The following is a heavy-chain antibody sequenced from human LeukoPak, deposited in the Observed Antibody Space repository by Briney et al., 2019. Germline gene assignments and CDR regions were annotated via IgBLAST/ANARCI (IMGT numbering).Heavy chain of an antibody. CDR2: IKSKTDGGTT. J-gene: IGHJ4*02. D-gene: IGHD1-26*01. CDR1: GFTFSNAW. V-gene: IGHV3-15*01. Sequence: GGSLRLSCAASGFTFSNAWMSWVRQAPGKGLEWVGRIKSKTDGGTTDYAAPVKGRFTISRDDSKNTLYLQMNSLKTEDTAVYHCTTGVGAPPSPLSADYWGQGTLVTVSS. CDR3: TTGVGAPPSPLSADY.